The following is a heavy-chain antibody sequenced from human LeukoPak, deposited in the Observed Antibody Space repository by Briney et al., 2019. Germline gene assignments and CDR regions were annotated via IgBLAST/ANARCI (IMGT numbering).Heavy chain of an antibody. CDR1: GFTFSTYI. CDR3: ASKAGATNAFDI. Sequence: GGSLRLSCAASGFTFSTYIMNWVRQAPGKGLEWVSSISSGSSYIFYADSVKGRFTISRDNAKNSLYLQMNSLRAEDTAVYYCASKAGATNAFDIWGQGPMVTVSS. J-gene: IGHJ3*02. D-gene: IGHD1-26*01. CDR2: ISSGSSYI. V-gene: IGHV3-21*01.